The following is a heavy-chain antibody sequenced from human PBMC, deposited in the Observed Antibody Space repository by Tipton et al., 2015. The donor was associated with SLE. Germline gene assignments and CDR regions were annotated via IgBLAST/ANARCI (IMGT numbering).Heavy chain of an antibody. J-gene: IGHJ4*02. Sequence: TLSLTCNVSGASISSSDYSWGWMRQPPGEGLEWIGTIYYNGGTHSNPSLKSRVSISVDTSKHQLSLRLISVTAADTAVYFCARLVGGYARWGQGTLVTVSS. CDR2: IYYNGGT. CDR1: GASISSSDYS. D-gene: IGHD5-12*01. CDR3: ARLVGGYAR. V-gene: IGHV4-39*01.